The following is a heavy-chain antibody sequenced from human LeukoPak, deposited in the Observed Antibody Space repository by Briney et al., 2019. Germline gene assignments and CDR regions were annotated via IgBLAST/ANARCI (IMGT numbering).Heavy chain of an antibody. CDR2: LSAYNGNT. CDR1: GYTFTSYG. CDR3: ARMEWELYYFNY. J-gene: IGHJ4*02. D-gene: IGHD1-26*01. Sequence: ASEKVSCKASGYTFTSYGISWVRHAPAQGLECMGWLSAYNGNTNYAEKPEARATMTTNTSTRKAYMELRSLRCDDTPVYYCARMEWELYYFNYWGKGPLVTVSS. V-gene: IGHV1-18*01.